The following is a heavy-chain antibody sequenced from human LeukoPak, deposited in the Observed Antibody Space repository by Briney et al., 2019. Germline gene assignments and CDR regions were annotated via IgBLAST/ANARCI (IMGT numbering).Heavy chain of an antibody. D-gene: IGHD6-13*01. CDR1: GFTFSSYA. V-gene: IGHV3-23*01. CDR3: AKDNGFPAAAYPHYYYYMDV. Sequence: QAGGSLRLSCAASGFTFSSYAMSWVRQAPGKGLEWVSAISGSGGSTYYADSVKGRFTISRDNSKNTLYLQMNSLRAEDTAVYYCAKDNGFPAAAYPHYYYYMDVWGKGTTVTVSS. CDR2: ISGSGGST. J-gene: IGHJ6*03.